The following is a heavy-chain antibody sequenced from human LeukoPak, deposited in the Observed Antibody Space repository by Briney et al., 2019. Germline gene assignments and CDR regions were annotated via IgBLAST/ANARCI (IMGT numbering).Heavy chain of an antibody. CDR1: GGSISSGGYY. D-gene: IGHD1-26*01. CDR2: IYYSGST. J-gene: IGHJ4*02. V-gene: IGHV4-61*08. Sequence: PSETLSLTCTVSGGSISSGGYYWSWIRQHPGKGLEWIGYIYYSGSTNYNPSLKSRVTISVDTSKNQFSLKLSSVTAADTAVYYCARLAGGVSGSYYMGYYFDYWGQGTLVTVSS. CDR3: ARLAGGVSGSYYMGYYFDY.